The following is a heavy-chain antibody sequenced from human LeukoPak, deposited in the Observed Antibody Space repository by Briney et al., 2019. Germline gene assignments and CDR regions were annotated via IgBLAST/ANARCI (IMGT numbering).Heavy chain of an antibody. V-gene: IGHV3-21*01. CDR2: ISSSSIYI. Sequence: GGSLRLSCAASGFTFSRSTMNWVRQAPGKGLEWVSSISSSSIYIYYADSVKGRFTISRDNAKNSLYLELNSLRAEDTAVYYCARADNYDILTGYSDYWGQGTLVTVSS. CDR1: GFTFSRST. J-gene: IGHJ4*02. CDR3: ARADNYDILTGYSDY. D-gene: IGHD3-9*01.